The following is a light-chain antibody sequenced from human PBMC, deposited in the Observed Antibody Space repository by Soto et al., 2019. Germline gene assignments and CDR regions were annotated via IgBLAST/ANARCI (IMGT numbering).Light chain of an antibody. J-gene: IGKJ2*01. CDR1: QSVSSSY. CDR3: QQYGSSPPYT. Sequence: EIVLTQSPGTLSLSPGERATLSCRASQSVSSSYLARYQQKPGQAPRLIIYGASSRATGIPDRFSGSGSGTDFTLTISSLEPEDFAVYYCQQYGSSPPYTFGQGTKLEIK. V-gene: IGKV3-20*01. CDR2: GAS.